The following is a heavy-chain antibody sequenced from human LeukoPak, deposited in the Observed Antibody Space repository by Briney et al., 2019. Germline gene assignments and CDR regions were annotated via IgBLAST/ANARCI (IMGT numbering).Heavy chain of an antibody. V-gene: IGHV4-59*11. CDR2: IFYTGST. Sequence: SETLSLTCTVSGGSISSHYWTWIRQPPGKGLEYIGYIFYTGSTNYNPSLTSRVAISLDTSENQFSLKLSSVTAADTAVYYCARDHATYYYDSSGQTNYWYFDLWGRGTLVTVSS. CDR1: GGSISSHY. CDR3: ARDHATYYYDSSGQTNYWYFDL. J-gene: IGHJ2*01. D-gene: IGHD3-22*01.